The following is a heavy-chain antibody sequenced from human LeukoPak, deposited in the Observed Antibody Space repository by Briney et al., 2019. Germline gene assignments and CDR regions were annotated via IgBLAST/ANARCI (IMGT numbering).Heavy chain of an antibody. J-gene: IGHJ6*02. D-gene: IGHD3-10*01. Sequence: VASVKVSCTASGYTFTSYAMNWVRQAPGQGLEWMGWINTNTGNPTYAHGFTGRFVFSLDTSVSTAYLQISSLKAEDTAVYYCAREDNGSGTYGMDVWGQGTTVTVSS. CDR2: INTNTGNP. CDR1: GYTFTSYA. V-gene: IGHV7-4-1*02. CDR3: AREDNGSGTYGMDV.